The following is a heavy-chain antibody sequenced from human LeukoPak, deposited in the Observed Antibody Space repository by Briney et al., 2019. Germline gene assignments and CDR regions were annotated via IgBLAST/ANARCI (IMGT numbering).Heavy chain of an antibody. J-gene: IGHJ4*02. Sequence: SETLSLTCSVSGGSISSFYCNWMRQPAGKGLEWIGRIYTSGTTTYNPSLKSRVTMSVDTSKNQFSLKLSSVTAADTAVYYCARDRVGMATIGFDYWGQGTLVTVSS. CDR2: IYTSGTT. V-gene: IGHV4-4*07. CDR3: ARDRVGMATIGFDY. CDR1: GGSISSFY. D-gene: IGHD5-24*01.